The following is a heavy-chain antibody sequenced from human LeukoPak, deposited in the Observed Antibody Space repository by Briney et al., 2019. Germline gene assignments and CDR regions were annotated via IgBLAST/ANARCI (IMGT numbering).Heavy chain of an antibody. V-gene: IGHV6-1*01. J-gene: IGHJ4*02. CDR2: TLYRSKWYN. D-gene: IGHD5-18*01. Sequence: SRTLSLTCAISGDSVSSNSATWHWIRQSPSRGLEWLGRTLYRSKWYNDYAESVKSRITLNADTSKNQFSLQLNSVTPEDTAVYFCARVRAYSYGLDYWGQGTLVTVSS. CDR1: GDSVSSNSAT. CDR3: ARVRAYSYGLDY.